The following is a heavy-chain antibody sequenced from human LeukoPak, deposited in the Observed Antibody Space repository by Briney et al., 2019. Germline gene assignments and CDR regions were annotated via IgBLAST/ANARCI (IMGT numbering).Heavy chain of an antibody. CDR2: IYYSGST. D-gene: IGHD4-17*01. V-gene: IGHV4-59*01. Sequence: SETLSLTCTVSGRFRSIYYGSWLRQPPGEGLEWFGYIYYSGSTNYNPSLKSRSTISVDKSKNQFSLKLSSVTAADTALYYCARDGGGDYGDYPFDTWGQGTLGTASS. CDR1: GRFRSIYY. J-gene: IGHJ4*02. CDR3: ARDGGGDYGDYPFDT.